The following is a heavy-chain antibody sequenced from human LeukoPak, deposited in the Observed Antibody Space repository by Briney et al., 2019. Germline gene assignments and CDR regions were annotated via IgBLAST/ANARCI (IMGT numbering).Heavy chain of an antibody. J-gene: IGHJ1*01. D-gene: IGHD3-22*01. CDR3: ARDQYYYDSSGYYREYFQH. V-gene: IGHV3-20*04. CDR2: INWNGGST. Sequence: RPGGSLRLSCAASGFTFDDYGMSWVRQAPGKGLEWVSGINWNGGSTGYADSVKGRFTISRDNAKNSLYLRMNSLRAEDTALYYCARDQYYYDSSGYYREYFQHWGQGTLVTVSS. CDR1: GFTFDDYG.